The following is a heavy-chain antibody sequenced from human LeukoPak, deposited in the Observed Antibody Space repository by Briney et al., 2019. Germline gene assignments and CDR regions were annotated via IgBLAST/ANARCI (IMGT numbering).Heavy chain of an antibody. J-gene: IGHJ4*02. CDR3: ARSGHSSSWYIDY. Sequence: VASVKVSCKASGGTFSSYAISWVRQAPGQGLEWMGWMNPNSGNTGYAQKFQGRVTMTRNTSISTAYMELSSLRSEDTAVYYCARSGHSSSWYIDYWGQGTLVTVSS. CDR2: MNPNSGNT. CDR1: GGTFSSYA. D-gene: IGHD6-13*01. V-gene: IGHV1-8*02.